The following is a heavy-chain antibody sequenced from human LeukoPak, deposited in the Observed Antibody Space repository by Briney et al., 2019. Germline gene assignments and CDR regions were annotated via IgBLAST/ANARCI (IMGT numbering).Heavy chain of an antibody. CDR2: IYPSDSDT. CDR1: GYKFTDYW. V-gene: IGHV5-51*01. CDR3: ARLYGDYGDFDS. D-gene: IGHD4/OR15-4a*01. Sequence: GESLKISCLASGYKFTDYWIGWVRQMPGKGLEWMGIIYPSDSDTRYSPSFQGQVTISADKSISTAYLQWSSLKASDTAMYYCARLYGDYGDFDSWGLGTLVTVSS. J-gene: IGHJ4*02.